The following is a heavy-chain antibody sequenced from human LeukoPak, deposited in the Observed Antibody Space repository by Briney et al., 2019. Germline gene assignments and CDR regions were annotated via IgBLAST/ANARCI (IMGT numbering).Heavy chain of an antibody. CDR2: ISSSYST. V-gene: IGHV3-23*01. Sequence: TGGSLRLSCAASGFTFSNYGMSWVRQAPGKGLEWVSAISSSYSTYYADSVKGRFTISRDNSKNTLYLQMNSLRAADTAVYYCARDLGYYDSSGDYRGAEYFQHWGQGTLVTVSS. CDR1: GFTFSNYG. J-gene: IGHJ1*01. CDR3: ARDLGYYDSSGDYRGAEYFQH. D-gene: IGHD3-22*01.